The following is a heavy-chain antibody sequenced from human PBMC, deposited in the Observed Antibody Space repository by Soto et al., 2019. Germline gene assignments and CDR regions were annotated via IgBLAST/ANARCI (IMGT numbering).Heavy chain of an antibody. CDR1: GFAFINAW. CDR3: TYTSSWPGVDY. CDR2: IKRKTDGGTT. D-gene: IGHD6-13*01. J-gene: IGHJ4*02. Sequence: KTWGSLRLSCAASGFAFINAWMIWCRHAPWKGLEWVVRIKRKTDGGTTDYAAPVKGRFTISRDDSKNTLYLQMNSLKTEDTAVYYCTYTSSWPGVDYWGQGTLVTVSS. V-gene: IGHV3-15*01.